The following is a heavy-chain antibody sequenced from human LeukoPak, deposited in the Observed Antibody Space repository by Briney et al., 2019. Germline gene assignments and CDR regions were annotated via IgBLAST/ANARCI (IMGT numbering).Heavy chain of an antibody. J-gene: IGHJ4*02. CDR2: ISYDGTKT. V-gene: IGHV3-30*18. CDR1: AFTFSRYA. CDR3: AKDNGKWDFLAFFDH. D-gene: IGHD3-3*02. Sequence: GGSLRLSCTASAFTFSRYAMHWVPKAPGKGLEWLAIISYDGTKTYSADSVKGRFTISRDNSKNSLYLQMNSPRTEDTGLYYCAKDNGKWDFLAFFDHWGQGAHVSVSS.